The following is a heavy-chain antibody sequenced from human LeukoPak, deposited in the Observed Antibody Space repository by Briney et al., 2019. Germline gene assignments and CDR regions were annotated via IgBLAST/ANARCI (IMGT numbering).Heavy chain of an antibody. Sequence: SETLSLTCTVSGGSISSYYWSWIRQPPGKGLEWIGYIYYSGSTNYNPSLKSRVTISVDTSKNQFSLKLSSVTAADTAVYYCARFPYYYDSSGYARYAFDIWGQGTMVTVSS. CDR2: IYYSGST. V-gene: IGHV4-59*01. CDR1: GGSISSYY. J-gene: IGHJ3*02. D-gene: IGHD3-22*01. CDR3: ARFPYYYDSSGYARYAFDI.